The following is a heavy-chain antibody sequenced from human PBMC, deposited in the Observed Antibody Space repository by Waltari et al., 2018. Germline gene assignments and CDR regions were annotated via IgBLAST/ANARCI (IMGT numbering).Heavy chain of an antibody. CDR3: ARVCHKLRHDY. D-gene: IGHD1-26*01. CDR1: GGSFSGYY. V-gene: IGHV4-34*01. Sequence: QVQLQQWGAGLLKPSETLSLTCAVYGGSFSGYYWSWIRQPPGKGLEWIGEINHSGSTNYNPSLKSRVTISRDNAKNSLYLQMNSLRAEDTAVYYCARVCHKLRHDYWGQGTLVTVSS. CDR2: INHSGST. J-gene: IGHJ4*02.